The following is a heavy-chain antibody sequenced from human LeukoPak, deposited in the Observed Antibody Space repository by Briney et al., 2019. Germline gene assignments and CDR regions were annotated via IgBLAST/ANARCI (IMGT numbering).Heavy chain of an antibody. CDR1: GDSVSSNIAA. CDR3: GREMGHYDF. D-gene: IGHD1-26*01. V-gene: IGHV6-1*01. J-gene: IGHJ4*02. CDR2: TYYRSKWYN. Sequence: SQTLSLTCAISGDSVSSNIAACNWIRQSPSRGLEWLGRTYYRSKWYNDYAVSVKSRITINPDTSKNQYSLQLNSVTPDDTAVYYCGREMGHYDFWGQGTLVTVSS.